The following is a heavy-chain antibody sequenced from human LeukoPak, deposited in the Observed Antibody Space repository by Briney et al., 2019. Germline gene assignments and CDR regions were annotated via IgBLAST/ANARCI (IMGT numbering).Heavy chain of an antibody. CDR2: IHYSGST. J-gene: IGHJ4*02. CDR3: ARVPHSSGYRVDY. D-gene: IGHD3-22*01. CDR1: GASISSNGYY. V-gene: IGHV4-31*03. Sequence: SETLSLTCSVSGASISSNGYYWSWIRQHPGKGLEWIGNIHYSGSTYYNPSLKSRVTMSVDTSKSQFSLKLSSVTAADTAVYYCARVPHSSGYRVDYWGQGTLVTVSS.